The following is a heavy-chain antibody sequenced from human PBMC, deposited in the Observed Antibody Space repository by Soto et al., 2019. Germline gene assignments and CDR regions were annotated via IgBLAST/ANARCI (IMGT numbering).Heavy chain of an antibody. CDR1: GGTFSSYA. CDR3: ARGGDSSGRYWGY. CDR2: IIPIFGTA. J-gene: IGHJ4*02. D-gene: IGHD6-19*01. Sequence: QVQLVQSGAEVKKPGASVKVSCKASGGTFSSYAISWVRQAPGQGLEWMGGIIPIFGTANYAQKFQGRVTITADKSTSPVYMELVSLRSEDTAVYYCARGGDSSGRYWGYWGQGTLVTVSS. V-gene: IGHV1-69*06.